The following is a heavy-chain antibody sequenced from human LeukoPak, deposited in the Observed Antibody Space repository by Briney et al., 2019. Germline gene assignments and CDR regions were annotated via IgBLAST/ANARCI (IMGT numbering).Heavy chain of an antibody. J-gene: IGHJ3*02. V-gene: IGHV4-59*01. CDR1: GGSISSYY. CDR3: ALVTGTTFAEAFDI. D-gene: IGHD1-7*01. Sequence: PSETLSLTCTVSGGSISSYYWSWIRQPPGKGLEWIGYIYYSGSTNYNPSLKSRVTISVDTSKNQFSLKLSSVTAADTAVYYCALVTGTTFAEAFDIWGQGTMVTVSS. CDR2: IYYSGST.